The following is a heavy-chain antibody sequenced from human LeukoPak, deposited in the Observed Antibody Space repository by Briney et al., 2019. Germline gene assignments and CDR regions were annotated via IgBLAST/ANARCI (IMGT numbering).Heavy chain of an antibody. J-gene: IGHJ3*02. D-gene: IGHD5-18*01. V-gene: IGHV3-23*01. Sequence: GGSLRLSCAASGFTFSSYGMSWVRQAPGKGLEWVSAISGSGGSTYYADSVKGRFTISRDNSKNTLYLQMNSLRAEDTAVYYCAGAGYSSDAFDIWGQGTMVTVSS. CDR1: GFTFSSYG. CDR3: AGAGYSSDAFDI. CDR2: ISGSGGST.